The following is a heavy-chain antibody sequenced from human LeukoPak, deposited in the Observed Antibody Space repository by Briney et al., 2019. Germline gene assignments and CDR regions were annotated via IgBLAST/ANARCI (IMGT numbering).Heavy chain of an antibody. D-gene: IGHD3-10*01. CDR1: GYTFTNNY. V-gene: IGHV1-46*01. J-gene: IGHJ5*02. CDR3: ARGRELRPSQRLDP. CDR2: INPTTGST. Sequence: ASVKVSCKASGYTFTNNYIHWARQAAGQGLEWMGIINPTTGSTNYAQNFQGRVTVTRDTSTRTVYLELTSLTSEDTAVYYCARGRELRPSQRLDPWGQGTLVTVSS.